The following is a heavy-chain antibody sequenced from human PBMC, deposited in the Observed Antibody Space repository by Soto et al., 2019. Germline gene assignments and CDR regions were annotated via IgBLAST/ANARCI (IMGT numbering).Heavy chain of an antibody. V-gene: IGHV4-34*01. CDR3: ARGQARYCSGGSCYGYRLSYYYYGMDV. CDR2: INHSGST. D-gene: IGHD2-15*01. J-gene: IGHJ6*02. CDR1: GGSFSGYY. Sequence: SETLSLTCAVYGGSFSGYYWSWIRQPPGKGLEWIGEINHSGSTNYSPSLKSRVTISVDTSKNQFSLKLSSVTAADTAVYYCARGQARYCSGGSCYGYRLSYYYYGMDVWGQGTTVTVSS.